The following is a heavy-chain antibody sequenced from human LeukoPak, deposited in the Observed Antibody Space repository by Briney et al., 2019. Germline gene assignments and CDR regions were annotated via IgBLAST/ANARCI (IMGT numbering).Heavy chain of an antibody. CDR2: INSDGSST. CDR1: GFTFSSYW. J-gene: IGHJ4*02. V-gene: IGHV3-74*01. D-gene: IGHD3-22*01. Sequence: GGSLRLSCAASGFTFSSYWMHWVRKAPGKGLVWVSRINSDGSSTSYADSVKGRFTISRDNAKNSLYLQMNSLRAEDTALYYCAKDSVYYYDSSGYSALFDYWGQGTLVTVSS. CDR3: AKDSVYYYDSSGYSALFDY.